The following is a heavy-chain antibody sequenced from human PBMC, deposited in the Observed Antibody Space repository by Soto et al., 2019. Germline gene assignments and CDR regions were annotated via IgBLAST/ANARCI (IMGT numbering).Heavy chain of an antibody. V-gene: IGHV4-4*07. J-gene: IGHJ5*02. D-gene: IGHD3-3*01. CDR1: GGSMTSYY. Sequence: PSETLSLTCTVSGGSMTSYYWTWIRQPAGKGLEWIGRVYSSGGTHYNPSLKSRVTISLDTSKNQFSLRLLSVTDADTAVYFCARGQRFSDWFDPWGQGTWVTV. CDR3: ARGQRFSDWFDP. CDR2: VYSSGGT.